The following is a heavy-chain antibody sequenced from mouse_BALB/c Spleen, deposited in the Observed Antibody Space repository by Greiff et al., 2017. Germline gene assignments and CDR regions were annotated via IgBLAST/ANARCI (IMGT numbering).Heavy chain of an antibody. Sequence: EVQLVESGGGLVKPGGSLKLSCAASGFTFSDYYMYWVRQTPEKRLEWVATISDGGSYTYYPDSVKGRFTISRDNAKNNLYLQMSSLKSEDTAMYYCARDKGSYGNYWFAYWGQGTLVTVSA. J-gene: IGHJ3*01. CDR2: ISDGGSYT. CDR1: GFTFSDYY. D-gene: IGHD2-1*01. V-gene: IGHV5-4*02. CDR3: ARDKGSYGNYWFAY.